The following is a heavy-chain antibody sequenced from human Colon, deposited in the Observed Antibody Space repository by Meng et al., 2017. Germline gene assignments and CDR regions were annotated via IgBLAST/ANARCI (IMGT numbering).Heavy chain of an antibody. J-gene: IGHJ6*02. CDR3: EWEKQEYYGMDD. Sequence: GESLKIFCAAPGFTFTYAWMSWVRQAPGKGLEWVGRIKSKTSGGVIEDAAPVKSRFNIPRDDSKNTLYLKMSSLKSEDAAVYYWEWEKQEYYGMDDWGQGTTVTVSS. CDR1: GFTFTYAW. V-gene: IGHV3-15*01. CDR2: IKSKTSGGVI. D-gene: IGHD1-26*01.